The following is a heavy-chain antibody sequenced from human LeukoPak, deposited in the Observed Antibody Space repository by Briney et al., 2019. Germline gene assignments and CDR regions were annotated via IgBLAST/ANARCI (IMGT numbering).Heavy chain of an antibody. D-gene: IGHD6-19*01. CDR1: GYTFTNFG. Sequence: ASVKVSCKTSGYTFTNFGINWVRQAPGQGLEWMGWISTYNGNTNYAQKLQGRVTMTTDTSTSTAYMELRSLRSDDTAVYYCARDLMAVAGNFDYWGQGTLVTVSS. CDR2: ISTYNGNT. V-gene: IGHV1-18*01. J-gene: IGHJ4*02. CDR3: ARDLMAVAGNFDY.